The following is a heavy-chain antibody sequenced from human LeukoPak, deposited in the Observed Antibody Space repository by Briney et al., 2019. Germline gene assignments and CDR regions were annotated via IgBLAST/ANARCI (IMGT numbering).Heavy chain of an antibody. V-gene: IGHV3-43*02. CDR2: ISGDGGST. CDR3: AKEIDTLGTNAFDI. J-gene: IGHJ3*02. Sequence: GGSLRLSCAASGFTFYDYAMHWVRQAPGKGLEWVSLISGDGGSTSYADPVRGRFTISRDNSKNSLYLQMDSLRTEDTAFYYCAKEIDTLGTNAFDIWGQGTMVTVSS. CDR1: GFTFYDYA. D-gene: IGHD2-15*01.